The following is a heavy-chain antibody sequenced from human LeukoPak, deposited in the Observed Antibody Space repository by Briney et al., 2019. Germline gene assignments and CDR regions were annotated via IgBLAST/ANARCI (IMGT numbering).Heavy chain of an antibody. Sequence: GASVKVSCKASGYTFTGYYMHWVRQAPGQGLEWMGWINPNSGGTNYAQKFQGRVTMTRDVSTSTVYMELSSLRSEDTAVYYCARDGGSSGFDPWGQGTLVTVSS. CDR2: INPNSGGT. D-gene: IGHD1-26*01. CDR1: GYTFTGYY. J-gene: IGHJ5*02. V-gene: IGHV1-2*02. CDR3: ARDGGSSGFDP.